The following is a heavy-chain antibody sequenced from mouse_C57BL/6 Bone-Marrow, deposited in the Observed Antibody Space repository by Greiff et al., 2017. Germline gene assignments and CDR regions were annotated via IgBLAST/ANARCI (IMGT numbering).Heavy chain of an antibody. CDR1: GYAFTNYL. D-gene: IGHD2-3*01. Sequence: VQRVESGAELVRPGTSVKVSCKASGYAFTNYLIEWVKQRPGQGLEWIGVINPGSGGTNYNEKFKGKATLTADKSSSTAYMQLSSLTSEDSAVYFCARGAGYYVESAYWGQGTLVTVSA. V-gene: IGHV1-54*01. CDR3: ARGAGYYVESAY. J-gene: IGHJ3*01. CDR2: INPGSGGT.